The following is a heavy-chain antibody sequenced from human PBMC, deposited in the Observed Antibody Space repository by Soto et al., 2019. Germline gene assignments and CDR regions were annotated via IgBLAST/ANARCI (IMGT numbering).Heavy chain of an antibody. V-gene: IGHV3-23*01. D-gene: IGHD3-3*01. CDR1: GLTFSSSA. CDR3: AGYDFWSGYYQPYYCYYMDV. J-gene: IGHJ6*03. CDR2: ISGSGGST. Sequence: GGSLRLSCASSGLTFSSSAMSLVLQDPGKGLECGSAISGSGGSTYYADSVKGRFTISRDNSKNTLYLQMNSLRAEDTAVYYCAGYDFWSGYYQPYYCYYMDVWGKGTTVTVSS.